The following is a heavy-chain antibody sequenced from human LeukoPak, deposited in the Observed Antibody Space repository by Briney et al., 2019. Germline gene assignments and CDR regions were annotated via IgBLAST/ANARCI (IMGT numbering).Heavy chain of an antibody. D-gene: IGHD6-13*01. J-gene: IGHJ5*02. CDR2: IYYTGST. CDR3: ARFVRSGSSWYVDWFDP. CDR1: GGSISRYY. V-gene: IGHV4-59*01. Sequence: PSETLSLTCTVSGGSISRYYWSWIRQPPGKGLEWIGYIYYTGSTSYNPSLKSRVTMSLDASKNQFSLELNSGTPADTAVYYCARFVRSGSSWYVDWFDPWGQGTLVTVSS.